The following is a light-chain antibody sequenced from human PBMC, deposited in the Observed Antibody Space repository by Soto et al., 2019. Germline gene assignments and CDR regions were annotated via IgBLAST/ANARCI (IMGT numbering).Light chain of an antibody. CDR1: QSVSSSY. CDR2: GAS. CDR3: QQYGSSPPYT. Sequence: EIVLTQSPGTLSLSPGERATLSCRASQSVSSSYLAWYQQKPGQAPRLLIYGASSRATGIPDGFSGSGSGRDFTLIIISLEPEDFSVYYCQQYGSSPPYTFGQGTKLEIK. J-gene: IGKJ2*01. V-gene: IGKV3-20*01.